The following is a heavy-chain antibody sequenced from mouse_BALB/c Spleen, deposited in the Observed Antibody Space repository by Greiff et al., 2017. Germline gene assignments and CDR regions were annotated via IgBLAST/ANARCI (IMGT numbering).Heavy chain of an antibody. D-gene: IGHD2-4*01. CDR3: ASEGLRRDPWFAY. CDR1: GYTFTSYW. V-gene: IGHV1-7*01. J-gene: IGHJ3*01. Sequence: VQRVESGAELAKPGASVKMSCKASGYTFTSYWMHWVKQRPGQGLEWIGYINPSTGYTEYNQKFKDKATLTADKSSSTAYMQLSSLTSEDSAVYYCASEGLRRDPWFAYWGQGTLVTVSA. CDR2: INPSTGYT.